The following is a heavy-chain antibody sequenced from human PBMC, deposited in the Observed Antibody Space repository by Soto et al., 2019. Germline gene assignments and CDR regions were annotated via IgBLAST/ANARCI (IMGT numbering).Heavy chain of an antibody. Sequence: GRSLRLSCVASGFTFRRYGMSWVRQAPGKGLEWVSEISGSGGSTFSAASVKGRLTISRDNSKNTVYLQMNSLRAEDTAVYHCAQVGCVAGRRDWPVLHLW. J-gene: IGHJ2*01. CDR2: ISGSGGST. V-gene: IGHV3-23*01. CDR1: GFTFRRYG. CDR3: AQVGCVAGRRDWPVLHL. D-gene: IGHD6-6*01.